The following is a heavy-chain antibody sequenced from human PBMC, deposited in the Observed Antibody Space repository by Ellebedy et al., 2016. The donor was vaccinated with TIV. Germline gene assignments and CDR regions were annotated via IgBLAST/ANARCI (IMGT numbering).Heavy chain of an antibody. V-gene: IGHV3-7*03. CDR3: ARVKSGDNPDY. CDR1: GFHFRDYW. D-gene: IGHD1-1*01. CDR2: RNQEGSQK. J-gene: IGHJ4*02. Sequence: GESLKISCVGSGFHFRDYWMTWVRQAPGKGLGWVDNRNQEGSQKRCVDSVEGRFTISRDDVKASVFLQMSNLRAEDTAVYYCARVKSGDNPDYWGQGALVTVSS.